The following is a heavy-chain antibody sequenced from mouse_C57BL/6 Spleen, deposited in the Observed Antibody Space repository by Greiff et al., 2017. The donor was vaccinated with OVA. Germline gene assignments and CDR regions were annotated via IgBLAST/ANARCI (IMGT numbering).Heavy chain of an antibody. J-gene: IGHJ2*01. CDR3: ARAGGTPFFDY. V-gene: IGHV1-42*01. CDR1: GYSFTGYY. CDR2: INPRTGGT. Sequence: DVQLQESGPELVKPGASVKISCKASGYSFTGYYMNWVKQSPEKSLEWIGEINPRTGGTTYNQKFKAKATLTVDKSTSTAYMQLKSLTSKASAVYYCARAGGTPFFDYWGQGTTLTVSS. D-gene: IGHD4-1*01.